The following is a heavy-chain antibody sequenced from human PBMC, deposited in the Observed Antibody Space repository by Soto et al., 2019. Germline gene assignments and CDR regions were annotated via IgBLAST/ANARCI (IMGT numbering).Heavy chain of an antibody. J-gene: IGHJ6*02. D-gene: IGHD3-22*01. Sequence: DSVKVSCKASGYTFTSYYMHWVRQAPGQGLEWMGIINPSGGSTIYAQKFQGRVTMTRDTSTSTVYMELSSLRSEDTAVYYCARDLSYGYFRYYYYGMDVGGQGTTVTVSS. CDR1: GYTFTSYY. CDR3: ARDLSYGYFRYYYYGMDV. CDR2: INPSGGST. V-gene: IGHV1-46*01.